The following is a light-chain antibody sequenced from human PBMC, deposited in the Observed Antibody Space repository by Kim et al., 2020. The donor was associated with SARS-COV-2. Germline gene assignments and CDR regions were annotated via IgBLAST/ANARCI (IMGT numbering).Light chain of an antibody. CDR2: ANN. CDR1: SSNIGAGYD. J-gene: IGLJ3*02. CDR3: QSYDSSLSGWV. Sequence: QSVLTQPPSVSGAPGQRVTISCTGSSSNIGAGYDVHWYQQLPGTAPKLLIYANNQRPSGVPDRFSGSKSGTSASLAITGLQAEDEADYYCQSYDSSLSGWVFGGGTQLTVL. V-gene: IGLV1-40*01.